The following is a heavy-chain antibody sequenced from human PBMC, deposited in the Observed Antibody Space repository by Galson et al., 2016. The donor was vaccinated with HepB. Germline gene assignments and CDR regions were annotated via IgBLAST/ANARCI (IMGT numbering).Heavy chain of an antibody. CDR3: ATRGWKYGFLGWFDP. D-gene: IGHD1-7*01. CDR1: GSPLSDLT. J-gene: IGHJ5*02. V-gene: IGHV1-24*01. Sequence: SVKVSCKVSGSPLSDLTIHWVRQAPGKGLEWMGGFNPEDDKTMYSPKFQGKFTMAEDPSTNTAYMELSSLTSGDTAVYYCATRGWKYGFLGWFDPWGQGTLVTVSS. CDR2: FNPEDDKT.